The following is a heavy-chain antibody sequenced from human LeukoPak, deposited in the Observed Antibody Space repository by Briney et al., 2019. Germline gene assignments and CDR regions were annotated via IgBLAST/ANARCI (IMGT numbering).Heavy chain of an antibody. D-gene: IGHD3-10*01. CDR3: ARDYYGSGTYSHPGDY. J-gene: IGHJ4*02. V-gene: IGHV1-3*01. Sequence: ASVKVSCKASGYTFTSYDINWVRQAPGQRLEWMGWINPGNDNTKYSQKFQGRVTITRDTSASTAYMELSSLRAEDTAVYYCARDYYGSGTYSHPGDYWGQGTLVTVSS. CDR1: GYTFTSYD. CDR2: INPGNDNT.